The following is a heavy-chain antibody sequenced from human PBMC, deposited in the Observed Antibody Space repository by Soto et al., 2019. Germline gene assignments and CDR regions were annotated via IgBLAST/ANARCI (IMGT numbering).Heavy chain of an antibody. CDR1: GFTFSSYW. Sequence: HPGGSLRLSCAASGFTFSSYWMSWVRQAPGKGLEWVANIKQDGSEKYYVDSVKGRFTISRDNAKNSLYLQMNSLRAEDTAVYYCARDYCSSTSCYGYYYYGMDVWGQGTTVTVSS. CDR3: ARDYCSSTSCYGYYYYGMDV. CDR2: IKQDGSEK. V-gene: IGHV3-7*01. D-gene: IGHD2-2*01. J-gene: IGHJ6*02.